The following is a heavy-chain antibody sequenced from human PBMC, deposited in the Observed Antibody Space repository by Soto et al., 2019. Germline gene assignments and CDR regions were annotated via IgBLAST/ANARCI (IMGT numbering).Heavy chain of an antibody. J-gene: IGHJ6*03. D-gene: IGHD6-13*01. CDR1: GYTFTGYY. CDR2: INPNSGGT. Sequence: ASVKVSCKASGYTFTGYYMHWVRQAPGQGLEWMGWINPNSGGTNYAQKFQGWVTMTRDTSISTAYMELSRLRSDDTAVYYCARDSRSRRDYYYYMDVWGKGTTVPVSS. V-gene: IGHV1-2*04. CDR3: ARDSRSRRDYYYYMDV.